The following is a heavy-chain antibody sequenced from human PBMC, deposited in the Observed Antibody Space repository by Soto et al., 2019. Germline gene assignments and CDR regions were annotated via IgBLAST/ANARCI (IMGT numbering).Heavy chain of an antibody. Sequence: EVQLVESGGGLVKPGESLRLSCAASGFAFITYNMKWVRQAPGKGLEWVSSISTSGTYVFYAGSVRGRFTIFRDDAKNSLHLQMNSLRAEDTALYYCATIDDRDGFDLWGQGTAVTVSA. CDR3: ATIDDRDGFDL. D-gene: IGHD3-16*02. J-gene: IGHJ3*01. V-gene: IGHV3-21*06. CDR2: ISTSGTYV. CDR1: GFAFITYN.